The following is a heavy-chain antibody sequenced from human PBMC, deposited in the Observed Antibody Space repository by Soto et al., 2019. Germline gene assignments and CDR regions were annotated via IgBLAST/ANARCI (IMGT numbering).Heavy chain of an antibody. Sequence: ASVNVSCKTSGYTFTTYGISWVRQTKGQGLEWMGWISTYNGNTNYAQKLQGRVTMTTDTSTSTAYMELRSLRSDDTAVYYCAREYCSRTSCYGPDYWGQGTLVTSPQ. CDR2: ISTYNGNT. CDR1: GYTFTTYG. V-gene: IGHV1-18*01. D-gene: IGHD2-2*01. J-gene: IGHJ4*02. CDR3: AREYCSRTSCYGPDY.